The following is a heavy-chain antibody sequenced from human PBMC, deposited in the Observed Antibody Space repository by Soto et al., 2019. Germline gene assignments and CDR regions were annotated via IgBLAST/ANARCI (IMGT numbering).Heavy chain of an antibody. Sequence: ASVKVSCKASGYTFTSYGISWVRQAPGQGLEWMGWISAYNGNTNYAQKLQGRVTMTTDTSTSTAYMELRSLRSDDTAVYYCARDKFINYGSGIYLGEGGVYDYYGMDVWGQGTTVTVSS. CDR1: GYTFTSYG. CDR2: ISAYNGNT. D-gene: IGHD3-10*01. V-gene: IGHV1-18*01. CDR3: ARDKFINYGSGIYLGEGGVYDYYGMDV. J-gene: IGHJ6*02.